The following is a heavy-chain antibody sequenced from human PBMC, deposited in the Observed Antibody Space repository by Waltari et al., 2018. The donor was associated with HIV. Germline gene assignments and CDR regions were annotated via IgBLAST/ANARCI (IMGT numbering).Heavy chain of an antibody. CDR3: ARVGCSSASCYNGWFDP. CDR2: ISAYNCIT. J-gene: IGHJ5*02. D-gene: IGHD2-2*02. CDR1: GYTFTSYG. Sequence: QVQLVQSGAEVKKPGASVKVSCKASGYTFTSYGISWVRQAPGQGLEWMGWISAYNCITNYAQKLQGRVTMTTDTSTSTAYMELRSRRSDDTAVYYCARVGCSSASCYNGWFDPWGQGTLVTVSS. V-gene: IGHV1-18*01.